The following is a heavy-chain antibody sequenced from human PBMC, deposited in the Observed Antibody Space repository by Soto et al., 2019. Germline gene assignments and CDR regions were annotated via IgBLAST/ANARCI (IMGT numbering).Heavy chain of an antibody. J-gene: IGHJ4*02. CDR3: ARVLPYDYVWGSYRSADYFDY. CDR1: GYTFTSYY. V-gene: IGHV1-46*01. CDR2: INPSGGST. D-gene: IGHD3-16*02. Sequence: ASVKVSCKASGYTFTSYYMHWVRQAPGQGLEWMGIINPSGGSTSYAQKFQGRVTMTRDTSTSTVYMELSSLRSEDTAVYYCARVLPYDYVWGSYRSADYFDYWGQGTLVTAPQ.